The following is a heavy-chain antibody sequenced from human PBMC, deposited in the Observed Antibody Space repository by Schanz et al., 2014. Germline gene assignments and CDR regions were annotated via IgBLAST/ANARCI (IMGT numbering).Heavy chain of an antibody. J-gene: IGHJ6*02. CDR3: VRDAGWAFGDYHGMDV. CDR2: ISVYHGHT. V-gene: IGHV1-18*01. D-gene: IGHD3-10*01. Sequence: QAQLVQSGGEVKKPGASATVSCKASGYTFNNHGISWVRQAPGQGLEWMGWISVYHGHTNYAEKVHGRVTMTTDTSTSTAYMELRSLISDDTAVYYCVRDAGWAFGDYHGMDVWGQGTSVAVSS. CDR1: GYTFNNHG.